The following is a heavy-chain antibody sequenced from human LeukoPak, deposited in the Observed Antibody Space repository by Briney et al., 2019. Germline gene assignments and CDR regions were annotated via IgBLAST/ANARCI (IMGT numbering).Heavy chain of an antibody. V-gene: IGHV3-53*01. D-gene: IGHD2-2*03. CDR2: INSGGST. J-gene: IGHJ3*02. CDR1: GFTVSSNY. CDR3: ARISIGYYAFDI. Sequence: PGGSLRLSCAASGFTVSSNYMSWVRQAPGKGLEWVSVINSGGSTYYADSVKGRFTISRDNSKNTLYLQMNSLRAEDTAVYYCARISIGYYAFDIWGQGTMVTVSS.